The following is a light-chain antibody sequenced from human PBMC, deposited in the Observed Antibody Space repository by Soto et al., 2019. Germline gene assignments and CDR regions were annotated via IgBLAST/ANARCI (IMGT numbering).Light chain of an antibody. CDR2: WAS. V-gene: IGKV4-1*01. Sequence: DIVMTQSPDSLAVSLGESATINCKSSQSVLYSSNNKNYLAWYQQKPGQPPKLLIYWASTRESGVPDRFSGSGSGTDFTLTISSLQAEDVAVYYCQQYYSFGGTFGHGTKVEIK. J-gene: IGKJ1*01. CDR3: QQYYSFGGT. CDR1: QSVLYSSNNKNY.